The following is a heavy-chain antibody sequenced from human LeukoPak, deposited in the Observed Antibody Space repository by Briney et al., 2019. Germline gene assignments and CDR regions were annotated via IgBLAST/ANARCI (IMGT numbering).Heavy chain of an antibody. J-gene: IGHJ3*02. V-gene: IGHV1-46*01. CDR2: INPSGGSI. Sequence: ASVKVSCKASGYTFTSYAMNWVRQAPGQGLEWMGIINPSGGSIRYAQKFQGRVTMTRDTSTSTVYMELSSLRSEDTAVYYCARGRNYYDTSGYYYEGDAFDIWGQGTMVTVSS. CDR1: GYTFTSYA. CDR3: ARGRNYYDTSGYYYEGDAFDI. D-gene: IGHD3-22*01.